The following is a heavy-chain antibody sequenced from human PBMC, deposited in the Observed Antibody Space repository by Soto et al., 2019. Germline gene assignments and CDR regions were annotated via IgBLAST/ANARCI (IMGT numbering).Heavy chain of an antibody. V-gene: IGHV1-18*01. CDR1: GYSCTTYG. Sequence: QVHLVQYGAEVKKPGASVKVSCKGSGYSCTTYGITWVRQAPGQGLEWMAWISAHNGNTNYAQKDQGRVTVPRDTSTSTAYMELRSLRYDDTALYYCARGRYGDYWGQGALVTVSS. CDR2: ISAHNGNT. J-gene: IGHJ4*02. D-gene: IGHD1-1*01. CDR3: ARGRYGDY.